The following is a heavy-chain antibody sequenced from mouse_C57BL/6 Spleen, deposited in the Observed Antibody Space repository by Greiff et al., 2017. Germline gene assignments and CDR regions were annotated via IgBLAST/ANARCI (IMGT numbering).Heavy chain of an antibody. CDR2: ILPAGGST. CDR3: ARKGLRAYYYAMDY. D-gene: IGHD1-1*01. J-gene: IGHJ4*01. V-gene: IGHV1-9*01. CDR1: GYTFTGYW. Sequence: QVQLQQSGAELMKPGASVKLSCKATGYTFTGYWIEWVKQRPGHGLEWIGEILPAGGSTNYNEKFKGKATFTADTSSNTAYMQLSSLTPEDSAIYYCARKGLRAYYYAMDYWGQGTSVTVSS.